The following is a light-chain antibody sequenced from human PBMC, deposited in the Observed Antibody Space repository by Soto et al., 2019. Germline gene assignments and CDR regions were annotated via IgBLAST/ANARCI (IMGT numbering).Light chain of an antibody. CDR1: QSVSTS. V-gene: IGKV3-11*01. CDR2: DAS. CDR3: QVRDVWPS. Sequence: IVLTQSPVTLALSTGERAVLSCRASQSVSTSLAWYQHKPGQAPRLFIYDASKRAPGIPARFSGSGSGTDFTLIISSLEPEDFAVYYCQVRDVWPSFGQGTKVEIK. J-gene: IGKJ1*01.